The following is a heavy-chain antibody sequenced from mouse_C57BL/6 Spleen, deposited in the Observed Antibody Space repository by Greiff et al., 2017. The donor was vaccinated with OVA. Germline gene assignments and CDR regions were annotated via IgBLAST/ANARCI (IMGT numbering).Heavy chain of an antibody. CDR3: VREGDYYYGSSAWFAY. CDR1: GFTFNTYA. Sequence: EVQVVESGGGLVQPKGSLKLSCAASGFTFNTYAMHWVRQAPGKGLEWVARIRSKSSNYATYYADSVKDRFTISRDDSQSMLYLQMNNLKTEDTAMYYCVREGDYYYGSSAWFAYWGQGTLVTVSA. V-gene: IGHV10-3*01. D-gene: IGHD1-1*01. CDR2: IRSKSSNYAT. J-gene: IGHJ3*01.